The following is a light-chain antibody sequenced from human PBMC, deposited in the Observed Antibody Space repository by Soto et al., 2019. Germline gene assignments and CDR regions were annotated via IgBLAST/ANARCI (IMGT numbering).Light chain of an antibody. CDR3: QQYNSYPYT. J-gene: IGKJ2*01. CDR1: QSISTW. CDR2: KAS. Sequence: DIQMTQSPSTLSASVGDRVTITCRASQSISTWLAWYQQKPGKAPKLLIYKASTLQSGVPPRFSGSGSGTEFTLTLSSLQPDDSATYYCQQYNSYPYTFGQGTKLEIK. V-gene: IGKV1-5*03.